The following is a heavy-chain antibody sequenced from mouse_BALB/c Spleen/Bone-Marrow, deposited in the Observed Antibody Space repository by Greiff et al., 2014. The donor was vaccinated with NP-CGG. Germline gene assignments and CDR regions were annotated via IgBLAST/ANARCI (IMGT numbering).Heavy chain of an antibody. Sequence: VMLVESGPGLVAPSQSLSITCTVSGFSLTSYGVHWVRQPPGKGLEWLGVIWAGGSTNYNSALMSRLGISKDNSKSQGFLKMNSLQTDDTAMYYCARDRELSYAMDYWGQGTSVTVSS. CDR2: IWAGGST. CDR3: ARDRELSYAMDY. D-gene: IGHD3-1*01. CDR1: GFSLTSYG. V-gene: IGHV2-9*02. J-gene: IGHJ4*01.